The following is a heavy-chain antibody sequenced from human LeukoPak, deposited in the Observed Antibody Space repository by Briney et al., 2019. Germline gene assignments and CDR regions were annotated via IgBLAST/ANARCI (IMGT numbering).Heavy chain of an antibody. Sequence: SETLPLTCAVYGGSFSGYYWSWIRQPPGKGLEWIGEINHSGSTNYNPSLKSRVTISVDTSKNQFSLKLSSVTAADTAVYYCARAYGITGRVNFDYWGQGTLVTVSS. CDR2: INHSGST. CDR1: GGSFSGYY. J-gene: IGHJ4*02. CDR3: ARAYGITGRVNFDY. V-gene: IGHV4-34*01. D-gene: IGHD3-10*01.